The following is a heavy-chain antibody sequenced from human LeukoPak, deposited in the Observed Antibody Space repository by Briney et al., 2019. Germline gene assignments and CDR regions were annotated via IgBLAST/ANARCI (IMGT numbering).Heavy chain of an antibody. V-gene: IGHV1-69*05. CDR2: IIPIFGTA. CDR1: GGTFSSYA. D-gene: IGHD6-6*01. CDR3: VRGVVEQLNYYYYMDV. Sequence: GASVKVSCKASGGTFSSYAISWVRQAPGQGLEWMGGIIPIFGTANYAQKFQGRVTITTDESTSTAYMELSSLRSEDTAVYYCVRGVVEQLNYYYYMDVWGKGTTVTVSS. J-gene: IGHJ6*03.